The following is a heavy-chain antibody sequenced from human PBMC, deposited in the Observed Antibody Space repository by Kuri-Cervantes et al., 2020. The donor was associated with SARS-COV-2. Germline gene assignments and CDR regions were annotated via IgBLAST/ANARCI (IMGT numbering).Heavy chain of an antibody. Sequence: GESLKISCAASGFSFSDYYMSWIRQAPGKGLEWVSYISSTSVYTKYTNSVKGRFTISRDNSKNTLHLQMNSLRAEDTAVYYCARDRDMDVWGKGTTVTVSS. CDR3: ARDRDMDV. D-gene: IGHD3-10*01. CDR1: GFSFSDYY. V-gene: IGHV3-11*06. J-gene: IGHJ6*03. CDR2: ISSTSVYT.